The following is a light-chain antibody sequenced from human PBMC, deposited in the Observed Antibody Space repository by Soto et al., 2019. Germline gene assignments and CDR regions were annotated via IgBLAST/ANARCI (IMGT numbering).Light chain of an antibody. CDR2: GIS. CDR1: QSVNSNY. CDR3: QQHGQWPIT. V-gene: IGKV3-20*01. Sequence: EIVFSQSPGTLSLSKGERATLSCRASQSVNSNYLAWYQQKPGQAPRLLIYGISKRATDIPDRFSGSGSGTEFTLTISSLQPEDFATYYCQQHGQWPITFGQGTRLEIK. J-gene: IGKJ5*01.